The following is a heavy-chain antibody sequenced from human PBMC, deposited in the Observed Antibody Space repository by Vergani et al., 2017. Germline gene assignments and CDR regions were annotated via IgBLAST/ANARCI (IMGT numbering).Heavy chain of an antibody. CDR2: IYPGESDT. V-gene: IGHV5-51*01. CDR1: GYSFTSYW. J-gene: IGHJ2*01. Sequence: EVQLVQSGAEVKKPGESLKISCKGSGYSFTSYWIGWVRQMPGKGLEWMGIIYPGESDTRYRPSFQGKVTSSADKSSSTAYLQWSSLKASDTAMYYCARRIAARTYWYFELWGRGTLVTVSS. D-gene: IGHD6-6*01. CDR3: ARRIAARTYWYFEL.